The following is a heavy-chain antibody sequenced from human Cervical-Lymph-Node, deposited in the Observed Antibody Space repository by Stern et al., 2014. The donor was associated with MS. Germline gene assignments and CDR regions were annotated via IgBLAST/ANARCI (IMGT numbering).Heavy chain of an antibody. CDR1: GGTFSNYA. Sequence: VQLVESGPEVKKPGSSVKVSCTASGGTFSNYAISWVRQAPGQGLEWMGGLIIIFDTANYAQKFQGRVTISADESTSTAYMELSSLRSEDTAVYYCARGSETSGYYPDYFQYWGQGTPVTVSS. D-gene: IGHD3-22*01. J-gene: IGHJ1*01. CDR2: LIIIFDTA. V-gene: IGHV1-69*01. CDR3: ARGSETSGYYPDYFQY.